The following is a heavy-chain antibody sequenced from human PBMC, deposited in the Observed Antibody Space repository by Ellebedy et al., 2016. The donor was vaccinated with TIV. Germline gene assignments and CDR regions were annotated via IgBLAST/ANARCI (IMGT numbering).Heavy chain of an antibody. D-gene: IGHD3-10*01. CDR2: IYYSGST. V-gene: IGHV4-39*01. Sequence: MPSETLSLTCTVSGGSISSISYYWGWIRQHPGKGLEWIGSIYYSGSTYYNPSRKSRVTISVDTSKNQFSLKLSSVTAADTAVYYCARGLSYYHADYWGQGTLVTVSS. CDR1: GGSISSISYY. J-gene: IGHJ4*02. CDR3: ARGLSYYHADY.